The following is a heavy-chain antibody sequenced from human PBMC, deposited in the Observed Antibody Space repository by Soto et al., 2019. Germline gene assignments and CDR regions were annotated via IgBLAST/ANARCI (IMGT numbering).Heavy chain of an antibody. D-gene: IGHD3-10*01. J-gene: IGHJ4*02. CDR2: IRGSSSST. CDR1: GFTFSTYA. V-gene: IGHV3-48*02. Sequence: PGGSLRLSCAASGFTFSTYAMNWVRQAPGKGLEWLSYIRGSSSSTYYADSVKGRFSTSRDNAKNSLFLQIHSLRDEDTAVYYCVREAGSGSYSQYWSQGTRVTVSS. CDR3: VREAGSGSYSQY.